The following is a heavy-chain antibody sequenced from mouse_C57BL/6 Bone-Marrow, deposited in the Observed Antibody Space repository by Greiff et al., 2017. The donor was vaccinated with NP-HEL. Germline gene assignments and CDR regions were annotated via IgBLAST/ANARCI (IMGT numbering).Heavy chain of an antibody. Sequence: VQLQQSGAELAKPGASVKLSCKASGYTFTSYWMHWVKQRPGQGLEWIGYINPSSGYTKYNQKFKDKATLTADKSSSTAYMQLSSLTYEDSAVYYCARWLLRLYYAMDYWGQGTSVTVSS. D-gene: IGHD2-3*01. CDR2: INPSSGYT. V-gene: IGHV1-7*01. J-gene: IGHJ4*01. CDR1: GYTFTSYW. CDR3: ARWLLRLYYAMDY.